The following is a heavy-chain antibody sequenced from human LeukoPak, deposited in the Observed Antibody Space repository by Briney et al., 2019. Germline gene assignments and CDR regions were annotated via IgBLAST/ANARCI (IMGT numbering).Heavy chain of an antibody. D-gene: IGHD2-2*01. J-gene: IGHJ4*02. CDR1: GGSFSGYY. Sequence: PSETLFLTCAVYGGSFSGYYWSWIRQPPGKGLEWIGEINHSGSTNYNPSLKSRVTISVDTSKNQFSLNLGSVTAADTAVYYCARGSDAYCSSTSCSYFDYWGQGTLVSVS. CDR3: ARGSDAYCSSTSCSYFDY. CDR2: INHSGST. V-gene: IGHV4-34*01.